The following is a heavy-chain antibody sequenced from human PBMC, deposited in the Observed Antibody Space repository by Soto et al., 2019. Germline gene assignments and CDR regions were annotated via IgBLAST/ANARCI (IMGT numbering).Heavy chain of an antibody. D-gene: IGHD1-1*01. J-gene: IGHJ6*02. V-gene: IGHV1-8*01. CDR1: GYTFTSYD. CDR3: VRGNWNDYYYYYGMDV. CDR2: MNPNSGNT. Sequence: QVQLVQSGAEVKKPGASVKVSCKASGYTFTSYDINWVRQATGQGLEWMGWMNPNSGNTGYAQKFQGRVTMTRNTSISTAYMELSSLRSEDTAVYYCVRGNWNDYYYYYGMDVWGQGTTVTVSS.